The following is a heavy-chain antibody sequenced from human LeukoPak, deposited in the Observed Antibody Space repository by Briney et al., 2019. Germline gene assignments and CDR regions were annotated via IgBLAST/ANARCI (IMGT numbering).Heavy chain of an antibody. J-gene: IGHJ4*02. CDR2: IWYDGSNK. CDR1: GSTFSSYG. CDR3: ARDHDYGGNSLDY. V-gene: IGHV3-33*01. Sequence: GRSLRLSCAASGSTFSSYGMHWVRQAPGKGLEWVAVIWYDGSNKYYADSVKGRFTISRDNSKNTLYLQMNSLRAEDTAVYYCARDHDYGGNSLDYWGQGTLVTVSS. D-gene: IGHD4-23*01.